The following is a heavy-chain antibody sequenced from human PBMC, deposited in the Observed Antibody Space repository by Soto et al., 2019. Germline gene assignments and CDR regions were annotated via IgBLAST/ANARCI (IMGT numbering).Heavy chain of an antibody. CDR2: IKQDGSEK. Sequence: PGWSLRLSCAASGLTFTSYWMSGVRPAPGMGLEWVANIKQDGSEKYYVDSVKGRFTISRDNAKNSLYLQMNSLRAEDTAVYYCARVDIAMPDMDVWGKGTTVTVSS. CDR1: GLTFTSYW. V-gene: IGHV3-7*01. D-gene: IGHD5-18*01. J-gene: IGHJ6*03. CDR3: ARVDIAMPDMDV.